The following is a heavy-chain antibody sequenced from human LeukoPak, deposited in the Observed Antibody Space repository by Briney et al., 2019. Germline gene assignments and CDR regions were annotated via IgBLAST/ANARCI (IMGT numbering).Heavy chain of an antibody. J-gene: IGHJ4*02. Sequence: GGSLRLSCAASGFTFSSYWMSWVRQAPGKGLEWVANINRGGSEIYYVDSVKGRFTISRDNAKNSLYLQMNSLRAEDTAVYYCARAQIRIAAAGNPFDYWGQGTLVTVSS. CDR2: INRGGSEI. D-gene: IGHD6-13*01. CDR1: GFTFSSYW. V-gene: IGHV3-7*03. CDR3: ARAQIRIAAAGNPFDY.